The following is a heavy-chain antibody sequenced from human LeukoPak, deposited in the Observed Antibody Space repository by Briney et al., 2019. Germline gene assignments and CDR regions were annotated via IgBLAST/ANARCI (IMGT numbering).Heavy chain of an antibody. V-gene: IGHV1-3*01. Sequence: ASVKVSCKASGYTFTTYAMHWVRQAPGQRLEWMGWINAGNGNTEYSQKFQGRVTITRDTSATTAYMEVSSLRSEDTAVYYCARKYSDSSAYIFGYWGQGTLVTVSS. CDR2: INAGNGNT. CDR1: GYTFTTYA. J-gene: IGHJ4*02. CDR3: ARKYSDSSAYIFGY. D-gene: IGHD3-22*01.